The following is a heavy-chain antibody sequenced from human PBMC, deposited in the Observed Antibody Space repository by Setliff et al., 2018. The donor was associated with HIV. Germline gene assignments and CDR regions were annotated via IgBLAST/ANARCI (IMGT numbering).Heavy chain of an antibody. CDR1: GYTFTSYY. J-gene: IGHJ4*02. D-gene: IGHD3-10*01. Sequence: ASVKVSCKASGYTFTSYYMHWVRQAPGQGLEWMGWINPNSGDTNYAQKFEGWVNMTRDTSINTAHMYLTRVKSDDTAVYYCARQLSPDVRLTLIRGVSVLAYWGQGTLVTVSS. CDR2: INPNSGDT. V-gene: IGHV1-2*04. CDR3: ARQLSPDVRLTLIRGVSVLAY.